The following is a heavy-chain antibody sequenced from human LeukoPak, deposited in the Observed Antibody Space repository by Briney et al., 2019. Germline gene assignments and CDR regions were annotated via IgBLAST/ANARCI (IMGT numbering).Heavy chain of an antibody. CDR2: IRSKAYGGTT. V-gene: IGHV3-49*04. CDR3: TRNTVPRDGYRIFDY. J-gene: IGHJ4*02. Sequence: PGGSLRLSCTASGFTFGDYAMSWVRQAPGKGLEWVGFIRSKAYGGTTEYAASVKGRFTISRDDSKSIAYLQMNSLKTEDTAVYYCTRNTVPRDGYRIFDYWGQGTLVTVSS. CDR1: GFTFGDYA. D-gene: IGHD5-24*01.